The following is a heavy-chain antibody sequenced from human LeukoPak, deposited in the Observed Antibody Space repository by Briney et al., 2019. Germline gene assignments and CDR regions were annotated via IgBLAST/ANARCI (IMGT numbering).Heavy chain of an antibody. CDR2: IYYSGST. V-gene: IGHV4-59*01. CDR1: GGSISSYY. Sequence: SETLSLTCTVSGGSISSYYWSWIRQPPGKGLEWIGYIYYSGSTNYNPSLKSRVTISVDTSKNQFSLKLSSVTAADTAVYYCARDRDGVGATIAAAFDIWGQGTMVTVSS. CDR3: ARDRDGVGATIAAAFDI. J-gene: IGHJ3*02. D-gene: IGHD1-26*01.